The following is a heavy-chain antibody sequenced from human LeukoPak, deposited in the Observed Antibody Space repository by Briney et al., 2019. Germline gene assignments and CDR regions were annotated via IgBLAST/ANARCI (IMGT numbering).Heavy chain of an antibody. J-gene: IGHJ4*02. V-gene: IGHV3-7*01. CDR2: IKQDGSEK. Sequence: GGSLRLSCAASGFTFSTYWMSWVRQAPGKGLERVANIKQDGSEKYYVDSVKGRFTISRDNAKNSLSLQMNSLRAEDTAVYYCARLMYYFDYWGQGTLVTVSS. CDR3: ARLMYYFDY. CDR1: GFTFSTYW.